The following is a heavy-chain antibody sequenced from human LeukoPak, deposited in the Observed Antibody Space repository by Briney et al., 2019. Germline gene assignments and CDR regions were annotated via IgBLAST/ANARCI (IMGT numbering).Heavy chain of an antibody. D-gene: IGHD6-19*01. Sequence: PSETLSLTCTVSGGSISSSSYYWGWIRQPPGKGLEWIGSIYYSGSTYYNPSLKSRVTISVDTFKNQFSLKLSSVTAADTAVYYCARRSVVAGLGAFDIWGQGTMVTVSS. J-gene: IGHJ3*02. V-gene: IGHV4-39*01. CDR1: GGSISSSSYY. CDR3: ARRSVVAGLGAFDI. CDR2: IYYSGST.